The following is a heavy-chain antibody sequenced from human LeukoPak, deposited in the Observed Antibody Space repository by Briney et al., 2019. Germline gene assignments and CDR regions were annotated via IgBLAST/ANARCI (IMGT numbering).Heavy chain of an antibody. J-gene: IGHJ4*02. V-gene: IGHV3-21*01. CDR3: ARESAGGSFDY. D-gene: IGHD3-16*01. Sequence: GGSLRLSCAASGFTFSSYSMNWVRQAPGKGLEWVSSISSSSYIYYADSVKGRFTISRDNAKTSLYLQMNSLRAEDTAVYYCARESAGGSFDYWGQGTLVTVSS. CDR2: ISSSSYI. CDR1: GFTFSSYS.